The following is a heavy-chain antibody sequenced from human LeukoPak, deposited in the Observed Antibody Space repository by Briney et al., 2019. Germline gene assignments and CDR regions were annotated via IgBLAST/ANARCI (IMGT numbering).Heavy chain of an antibody. CDR3: ARDRGYYDSSGFPDY. V-gene: IGHV3-23*01. J-gene: IGHJ4*02. Sequence: GGSLRLSCAASGFTFSNYAMSWVRQAPGKGLEWVSSITGNALNTYQADFIKGRFTISRDDSKNTLYLHLSSLRAEDTAVYYCARDRGYYDSSGFPDYWGQGTLVTVSS. CDR1: GFTFSNYA. D-gene: IGHD3-22*01. CDR2: ITGNALNT.